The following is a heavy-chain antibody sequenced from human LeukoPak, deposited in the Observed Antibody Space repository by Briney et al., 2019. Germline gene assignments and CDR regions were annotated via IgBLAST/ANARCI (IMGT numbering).Heavy chain of an antibody. J-gene: IGHJ6*02. CDR1: GYTFTGYY. CDR2: MNPNSGNT. Sequence: ASVKVSCKASGYTFTGYYMHWVRQATGQGLEWMGWMNPNSGNTGYAQKFQGRVTMTRNTSISTAYMELSSLRSEDTAVYYCARGDPNSYGFIPYYGMDVWGQGTTVTVSS. V-gene: IGHV1-8*02. D-gene: IGHD5-18*01. CDR3: ARGDPNSYGFIPYYGMDV.